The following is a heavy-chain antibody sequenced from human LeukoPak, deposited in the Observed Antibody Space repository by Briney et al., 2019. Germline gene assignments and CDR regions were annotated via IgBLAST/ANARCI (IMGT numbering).Heavy chain of an antibody. J-gene: IGHJ4*02. CDR2: ISSSSSTI. CDR3: AREFSGSNYGFPLDY. Sequence: GGSLRLSCAASGFTFSSYSMNWVRQAPGKGLEWVSYISSSSSTIYYADSVKGRFTISRDNAKNSLYLQMNSLRAEDTAVYYCAREFSGSNYGFPLDYWGQGTLVTVSS. V-gene: IGHV3-48*01. CDR1: GFTFSSYS. D-gene: IGHD1-26*01.